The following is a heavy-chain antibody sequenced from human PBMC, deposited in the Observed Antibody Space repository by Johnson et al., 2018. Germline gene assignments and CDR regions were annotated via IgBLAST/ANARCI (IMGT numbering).Heavy chain of an antibody. V-gene: IGHV3-23*04. CDR3: AKAHCRSTSCYTIYCQH. CDR2: ISGRGGGA. Sequence: AQLVQSGGGLVQPGGSLRLACAASGFTFSTYAMSWVRQTPGKGPEWVAGISGRGGGARHADSVKGRFTISRDNYKNTLYRQMNSLRAEDTAVYYCAKAHCRSTSCYTIYCQHWGQGTLVTVSS. D-gene: IGHD2-2*02. CDR1: GFTFSTYA. J-gene: IGHJ1*01.